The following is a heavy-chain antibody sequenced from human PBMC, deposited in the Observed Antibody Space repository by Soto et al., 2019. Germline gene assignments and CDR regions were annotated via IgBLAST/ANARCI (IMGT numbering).Heavy chain of an antibody. J-gene: IGHJ6*03. V-gene: IGHV4-59*08. CDR2: IYYSGST. CDR1: GGSISSYY. Sequence: PSETLSLTCTVSGGSISSYYWSWIRQPPGKGLEWIGYIYYSGSTNYNPPLKSRVTISVDTSKNQFSLKLSSVTAADTAVYYCARRRVGSGSYRGNYYYYYYMDVWGKGTTVT. CDR3: ARRRVGSGSYRGNYYYYYYMDV. D-gene: IGHD3-10*01.